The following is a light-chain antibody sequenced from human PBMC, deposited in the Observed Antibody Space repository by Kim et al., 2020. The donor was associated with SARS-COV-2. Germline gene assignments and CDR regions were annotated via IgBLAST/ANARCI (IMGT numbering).Light chain of an antibody. CDR2: KAS. J-gene: IGKJ1*01. Sequence: ASVGDRVTIKCRARQNIKTWLAWYQQKPGKAPRLLLYKASLLESGVPSRFSGSGSGTEFTLIISGLQSEDFATYYCQQYNTFSWTFGQGTKVDIK. V-gene: IGKV1-5*03. CDR3: QQYNTFSWT. CDR1: QNIKTW.